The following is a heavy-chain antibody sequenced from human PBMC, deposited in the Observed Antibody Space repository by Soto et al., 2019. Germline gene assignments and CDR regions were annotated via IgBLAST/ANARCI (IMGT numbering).Heavy chain of an antibody. CDR3: AHSGLVGLESAYNWFDP. D-gene: IGHD3-3*01. Sequence: QITLKESGPTLVKPTQTLTLTCTFSGFSLSTSGVGVGWIRQPPGKALEWLALIYWDHDKRYSPSLKSRLTITKDTAKNQVVLTVTNTDPVHTVTYYCAHSGLVGLESAYNWFDPWVRGTLVTVSS. J-gene: IGHJ5*02. CDR2: IYWDHDK. V-gene: IGHV2-5*02. CDR1: GFSLSTSGVG.